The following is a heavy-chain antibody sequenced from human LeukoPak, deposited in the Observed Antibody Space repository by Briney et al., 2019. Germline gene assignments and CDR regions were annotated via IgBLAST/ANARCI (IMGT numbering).Heavy chain of an antibody. Sequence: SETLSLTCTVSGGSISSSSYYWGWIRQPPGKGLEWIGSIYYSGSTYYNPSLKSRVTISVDTSKNQFSLKLSSVTAADTAVYYCARDLGYCTNGVCHTRFDYWGQGTLVAVSS. V-gene: IGHV4-39*02. CDR2: IYYSGST. CDR1: GGSISSSSYY. CDR3: ARDLGYCTNGVCHTRFDY. D-gene: IGHD2-8*01. J-gene: IGHJ4*02.